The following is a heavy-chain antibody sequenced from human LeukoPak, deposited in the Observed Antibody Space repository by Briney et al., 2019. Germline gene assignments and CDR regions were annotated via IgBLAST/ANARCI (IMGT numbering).Heavy chain of an antibody. J-gene: IGHJ2*01. D-gene: IGHD3-16*01. V-gene: IGHV1-2*02. Sequence: ASVKVSCKASGFTFTNFHLHWARQAPGQGFEWMGWINADNGGTNYELKFQGRVTLTRDTSISTAYMELSRLTSDDTAVYYCATIMSGHWYFDLWGRGTLVTVSS. CDR3: ATIMSGHWYFDL. CDR2: INADNGGT. CDR1: GFTFTNFH.